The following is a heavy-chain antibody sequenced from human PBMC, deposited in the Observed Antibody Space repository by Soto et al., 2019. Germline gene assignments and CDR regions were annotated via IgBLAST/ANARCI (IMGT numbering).Heavy chain of an antibody. V-gene: IGHV1-18*01. Sequence: QVQLVQSGAEVKKPGASVKVSCKASGYTFTNSGFSWVRQAPGQGLEWVGWIRVNNGDTHYAQKLQGRVTMTTDTXTRTAVMELRSLRSDDTAVYYCAGDLFYRDFDVHSWCQGALITVSS. D-gene: IGHD4-17*01. CDR3: AGDLFYRDFDVHS. J-gene: IGHJ4*02. CDR2: IRVNNGDT. CDR1: GYTFTNSG.